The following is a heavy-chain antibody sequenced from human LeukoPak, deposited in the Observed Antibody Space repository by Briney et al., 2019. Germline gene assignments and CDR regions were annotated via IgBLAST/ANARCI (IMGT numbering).Heavy chain of an antibody. CDR1: GFTFSYFE. V-gene: IGHV3-48*03. D-gene: IGHD3-10*01. J-gene: IGHJ5*02. CDR2: ISSSGSPK. CDR3: ARDYVSGSFGP. Sequence: GGSLRLSCAASGFTFSYFEMNWVRQAPGKGLELVSYISSSGSPKYYADSVKGRFTISRDNAKNTVYLQMNSLRAEDTAVYYCARDYVSGSFGPWGQGTLVTVSS.